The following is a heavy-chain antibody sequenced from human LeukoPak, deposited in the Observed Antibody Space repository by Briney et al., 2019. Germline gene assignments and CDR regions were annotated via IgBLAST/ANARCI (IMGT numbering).Heavy chain of an antibody. CDR3: ARQSIAVAGTCYFDY. V-gene: IGHV4-39*01. CDR2: IYYSGST. J-gene: IGHJ4*02. Sequence: SETLSLTCTVSGGSISSSRYYWGWIRQPPGKGLEWIGSIYYSGSTYYNPSPKSRVTISVDTSKNQFSLKLSSVTAADTAVYYCARQSIAVAGTCYFDYWGQGTLVTVSS. CDR1: GGSISSSRYY. D-gene: IGHD6-19*01.